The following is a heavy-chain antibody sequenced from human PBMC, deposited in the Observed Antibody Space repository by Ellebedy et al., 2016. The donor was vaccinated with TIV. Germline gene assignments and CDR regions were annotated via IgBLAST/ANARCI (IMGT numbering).Heavy chain of an antibody. V-gene: IGHV3-7*01. Sequence: GESLKISCVASGFTFRSEWMSWVRQAPGKGLEWVANIKEDGSEKDYVDLVKGRFTISRDNDKNSLYLQMNNLRVEDTAVYYCARAHFWGQGTLVTVSS. J-gene: IGHJ4*02. CDR2: IKEDGSEK. CDR1: GFTFRSEW. CDR3: ARAHF. D-gene: IGHD3-3*02.